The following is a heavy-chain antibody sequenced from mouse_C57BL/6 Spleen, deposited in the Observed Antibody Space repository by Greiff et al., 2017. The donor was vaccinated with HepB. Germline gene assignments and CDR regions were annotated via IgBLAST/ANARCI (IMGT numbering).Heavy chain of an antibody. CDR3: ARSRYYGYDAAMDY. J-gene: IGHJ4*01. V-gene: IGHV7-3*01. CDR1: GFTFTDYY. D-gene: IGHD2-2*01. CDR2: IRNKANGYTT. Sequence: EVKLMESGGGLVQPGGSLSLSCAASGFTFTDYYMSWVRQPPGKALEWLGFIRNKANGYTTEYSASVKGRFTISRDNSQSILYLQMNALRAEDSATYYCARSRYYGYDAAMDYWGQGTSVTVSS.